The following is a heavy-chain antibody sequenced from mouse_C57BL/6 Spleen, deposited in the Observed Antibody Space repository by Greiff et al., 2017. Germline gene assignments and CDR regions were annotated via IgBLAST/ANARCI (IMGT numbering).Heavy chain of an antibody. Sequence: VQLKESGPGLVQPSQSLSITCTVSGFSLTSYGVHWVRQSPGKGLEWLGVIWSGGSTDYNAAFISRLSISKDNSKSQVFFKMNSLQADDTAIYYCARSLTTVVALYYYAMDYWGQGTSVTVSS. J-gene: IGHJ4*01. CDR1: GFSLTSYG. CDR2: IWSGGST. CDR3: ARSLTTVVALYYYAMDY. D-gene: IGHD1-1*01. V-gene: IGHV2-2*01.